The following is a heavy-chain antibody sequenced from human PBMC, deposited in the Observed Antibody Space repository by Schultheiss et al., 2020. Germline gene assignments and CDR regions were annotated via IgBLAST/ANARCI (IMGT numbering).Heavy chain of an antibody. V-gene: IGHV3-30*03. D-gene: IGHD6-13*01. CDR2: ISYDGSNK. J-gene: IGHJ4*02. CDR1: GFTFSSYG. CDR3: ARDSRTGIAAAGYVDY. Sequence: GGSLRLSCAASGFTFSSYGMHWVRQAPGKGLEWVAVISYDGSNKYYADSVKGRFTISRDNSKNTLYLQMNSLRAEDTAVYYCARDSRTGIAAAGYVDYWGQGTLVTVSS.